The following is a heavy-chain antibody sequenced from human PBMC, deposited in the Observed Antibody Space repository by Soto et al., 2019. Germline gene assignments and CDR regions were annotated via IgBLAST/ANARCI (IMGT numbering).Heavy chain of an antibody. Sequence: PGESLKISCKGSGYSFTSYWISWVRQMPGKGLEWMGRIDPSDSYTNYSPSFQGHVTISADKSISTAYLQWSSLKASDTAMYYCASPRIGSGYQQGDDAFDIWGQGTMVT. D-gene: IGHD3-22*01. CDR2: IDPSDSYT. J-gene: IGHJ3*02. V-gene: IGHV5-10-1*01. CDR3: ASPRIGSGYQQGDDAFDI. CDR1: GYSFTSYW.